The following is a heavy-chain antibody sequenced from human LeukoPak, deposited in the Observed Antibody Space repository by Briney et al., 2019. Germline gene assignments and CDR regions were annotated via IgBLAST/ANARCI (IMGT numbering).Heavy chain of an antibody. V-gene: IGHV3-21*01. D-gene: IGHD3-10*01. CDR3: ARGGYYGSGSYADI. J-gene: IGHJ3*02. CDR1: GFTFSSYS. Sequence: GGSLRLSCAASGFTFSSYSMNWVRQAPGKGLEWVSSISSSSSYICYADSVKGRFTISRDNAKNSLYLQMNSLRAEDTAVYYCARGGYYGSGSYADIWGQGTMVTVSS. CDR2: ISSSSSYI.